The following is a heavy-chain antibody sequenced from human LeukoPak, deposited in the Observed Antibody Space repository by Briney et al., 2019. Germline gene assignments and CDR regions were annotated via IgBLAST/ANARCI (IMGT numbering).Heavy chain of an antibody. CDR3: AKVVSGYHFDY. CDR1: GFTFSNYW. CDR2: IKHDGSEI. D-gene: IGHD5-12*01. V-gene: IGHV3-7*03. J-gene: IGHJ4*02. Sequence: GGSLRLSCAASGFTFSNYWMGWVRQAPGEGLEWVANIKHDGSEIYYVDSVKGRFTISRDTAKDSLYLQMNSLRAEDTAVYYCAKVVSGYHFDYWGQGTLVTVSS.